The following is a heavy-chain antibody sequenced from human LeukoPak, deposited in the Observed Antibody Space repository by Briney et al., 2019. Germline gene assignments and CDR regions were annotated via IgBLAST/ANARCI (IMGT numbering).Heavy chain of an antibody. D-gene: IGHD2-2*01. CDR1: GGSFSGYY. Sequence: SETLSLTCAVYGGSFSGYYWSWIRQPPGKGLEWIGEINHSGSTNYNPSLKSRVTISVDTSKNQFSLKLSSVTAADAAVYYCARNYIVVVPAATNWFDPWGQGTLVTVSS. CDR2: INHSGST. J-gene: IGHJ5*02. CDR3: ARNYIVVVPAATNWFDP. V-gene: IGHV4-34*01.